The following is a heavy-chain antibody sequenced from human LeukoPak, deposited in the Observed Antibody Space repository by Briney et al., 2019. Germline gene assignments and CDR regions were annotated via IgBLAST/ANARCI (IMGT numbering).Heavy chain of an antibody. Sequence: ASVTVSCKASGYTFTSYDINWVRQATGQGLEWMGWMNPNSGNTGYAQKFQGRVTMTRDTSTSTVYMELSRLRSEDTAVYYCARDTLYSSSWRNPFDYWGQGTLVTVSS. CDR1: GYTFTSYD. J-gene: IGHJ4*02. CDR3: ARDTLYSSSWRNPFDY. V-gene: IGHV1-8*01. D-gene: IGHD6-13*01. CDR2: MNPNSGNT.